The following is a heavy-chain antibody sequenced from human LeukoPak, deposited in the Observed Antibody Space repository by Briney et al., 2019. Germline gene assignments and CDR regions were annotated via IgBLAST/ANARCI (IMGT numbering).Heavy chain of an antibody. CDR2: IIPIFGTA. CDR1: GGTFSSYA. D-gene: IGHD6-19*01. J-gene: IGHJ5*02. CDR3: ARVGYSSGWFDP. V-gene: IGHV1-69*05. Sequence: SVKVSCKASGGTFSSYAISWVRQAPGQGLEWMGGIIPIFGTANYAQTFQGRVTITTDESTSTAYMELSSLRSEDTAVYYCARVGYSSGWFDPWGQGTLVTVSS.